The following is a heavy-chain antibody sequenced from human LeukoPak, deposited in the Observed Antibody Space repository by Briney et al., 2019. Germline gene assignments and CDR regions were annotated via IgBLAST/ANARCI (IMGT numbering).Heavy chain of an antibody. CDR2: INPNSGGT. CDR3: ARLRESSSSELDY. V-gene: IGHV1-2*02. Sequence: ASVTVSCKASGYTFPVYYMHWVRQAPGQGLEWMGWINPNSGGTNYAQRFQGRVTMTRDTSISTAYMELTRLGSDDTAVYYCARLRESSSSELDYWGQGTLVTVSS. CDR1: GYTFPVYY. J-gene: IGHJ4*02. D-gene: IGHD6-6*01.